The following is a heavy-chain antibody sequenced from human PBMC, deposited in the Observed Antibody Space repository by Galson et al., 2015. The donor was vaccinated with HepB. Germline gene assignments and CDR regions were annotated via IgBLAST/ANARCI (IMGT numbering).Heavy chain of an antibody. D-gene: IGHD6-19*01. V-gene: IGHV3-49*04. CDR2: IRSKAYGGTT. CDR3: TRSSSGWVGDDY. CDR1: GFTFGDYA. J-gene: IGHJ4*02. Sequence: SLRLSCAASGFTFGDYAMSWVRQAPGKGLEWVGFIRSKAYGGTTEYAASVKGRFTISRDDSKSIAYLQMNSLKTEDTAVYYCTRSSSGWVGDDYWGQGTLVTVSS.